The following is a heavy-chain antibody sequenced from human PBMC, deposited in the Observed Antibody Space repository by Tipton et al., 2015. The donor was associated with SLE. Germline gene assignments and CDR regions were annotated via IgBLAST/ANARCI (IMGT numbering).Heavy chain of an antibody. D-gene: IGHD3-10*01. V-gene: IGHV3-21*01. CDR2: ISSSSSYI. CDR1: GFTFSSYS. Sequence: LSLTCAASGFTFSSYSMNWVRQAPGKGLEWVSPISSSSSYIYYADSVKGRFTISRDNAKNSLYLQMNSLRAEDTAVYYCARDSMVRENDAFDIWGQGTMVTVSS. J-gene: IGHJ3*02. CDR3: ARDSMVRENDAFDI.